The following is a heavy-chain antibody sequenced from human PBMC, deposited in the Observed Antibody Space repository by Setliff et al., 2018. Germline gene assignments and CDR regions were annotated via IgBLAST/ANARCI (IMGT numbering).Heavy chain of an antibody. D-gene: IGHD3-22*01. CDR2: INPSSGRT. Sequence: GASVKVSCKASGYTFTSHYMHWVRQAPGLGLEWMGTINPSSGRTSYAQKFQGRVTMTRDTSTSTVYMDMSSLRSEDTAVYYCARGVFPYHYEGAFDIWGQGTMVTVS. CDR1: GYTFTSHY. CDR3: ARGVFPYHYEGAFDI. V-gene: IGHV1-46*01. J-gene: IGHJ3*02.